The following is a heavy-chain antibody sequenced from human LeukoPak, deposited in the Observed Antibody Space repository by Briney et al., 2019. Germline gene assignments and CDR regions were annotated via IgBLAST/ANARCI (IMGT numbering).Heavy chain of an antibody. CDR1: GFSVSSNY. Sequence: GGSLRLSCAASGFSVSSNYMTCVRQPPGKGLEWVSVMYSGGGTYYADSVRGRFTITRDNSKNTVYLQMNSLRAIDTAVYYCATTMAAVAYYFDYWGQGALVTVSS. CDR2: MYSGGGT. J-gene: IGHJ4*02. V-gene: IGHV3-53*05. D-gene: IGHD6-13*01. CDR3: ATTMAAVAYYFDY.